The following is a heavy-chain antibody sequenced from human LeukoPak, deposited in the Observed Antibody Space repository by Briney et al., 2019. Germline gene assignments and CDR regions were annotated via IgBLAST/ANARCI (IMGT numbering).Heavy chain of an antibody. CDR3: ARLGEYSGYDADYFDY. V-gene: IGHV4-59*08. CDR2: IYYSGST. J-gene: IGHJ4*02. D-gene: IGHD5-12*01. Sequence: PSETLSLTCTVSGGSTSSYYRSWIRQPPGKGLEWIGYIYYSGSTNYNPSLKSRVTISVDTSKNQFSLKPSSVTAADTAVYYCARLGEYSGYDADYFDYWGQGTLVTVSS. CDR1: GGSTSSYY.